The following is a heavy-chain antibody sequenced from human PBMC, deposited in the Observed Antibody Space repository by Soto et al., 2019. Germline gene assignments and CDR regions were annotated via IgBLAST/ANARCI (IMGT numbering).Heavy chain of an antibody. D-gene: IGHD3-16*01. V-gene: IGHV3-30*18. CDR2: ISYDGSNK. J-gene: IGHJ4*02. Sequence: QVQLVESGGGVVQPGRSLRLSCAASGFTFSSYGMHWVRQAPGKGLEWVAVISYDGSNKYYADSVKGRFTISRDNSKNTLYLQMNSLRAEDTAVYYCAKEGVVPQWGRTGFDYWGQGTLVTVSS. CDR1: GFTFSSYG. CDR3: AKEGVVPQWGRTGFDY.